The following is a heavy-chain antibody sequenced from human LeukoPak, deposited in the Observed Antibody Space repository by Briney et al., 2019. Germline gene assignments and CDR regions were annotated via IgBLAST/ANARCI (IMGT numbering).Heavy chain of an antibody. Sequence: RASETLSLTCTVSGGSISSYYWSWIRQPPGKGLEWIGYIYYSGSTNYNPSLKSRVTISVDTSKNQFSLKLSSVTAADTAVYYCARGQDSSSWYLWNWFDPWGQGTLVTVSS. CDR2: IYYSGST. J-gene: IGHJ5*02. CDR3: ARGQDSSSWYLWNWFDP. CDR1: GGSISSYY. D-gene: IGHD6-13*01. V-gene: IGHV4-59*08.